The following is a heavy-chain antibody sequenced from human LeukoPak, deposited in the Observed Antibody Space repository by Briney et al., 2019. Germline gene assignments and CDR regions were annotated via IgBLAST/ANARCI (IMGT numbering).Heavy chain of an antibody. CDR2: IKSKTDGGTT. J-gene: IGHJ6*03. V-gene: IGHV3-15*01. Sequence: PVGSLRLSCAASGFTFSNAWMSWVRQAPGKGLEWVGRIKSKTDGGTTDYAAPVKGRFTISRDDSKNTLYLQMNSLKTEDTAVYYCTTADIVVVPAAIGYYYYMDVWGKGNTVTVSS. CDR1: GFTFSNAW. D-gene: IGHD2-2*01. CDR3: TTADIVVVPAAIGYYYYMDV.